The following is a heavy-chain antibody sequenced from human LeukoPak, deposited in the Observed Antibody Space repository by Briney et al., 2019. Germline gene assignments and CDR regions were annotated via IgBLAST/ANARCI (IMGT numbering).Heavy chain of an antibody. Sequence: GGSLRLSCAASGFNFRSSGMHWVRQTPGKGLEWVAFIQYDESQKYYADSVKGRFTISRDNAKNSLYLQMNSLRAEDTAVYYCAELGITMIGGVWGKGTTVTISS. V-gene: IGHV3-30*02. D-gene: IGHD3-10*02. CDR2: IQYDESQK. J-gene: IGHJ6*04. CDR3: AELGITMIGGV. CDR1: GFNFRSSG.